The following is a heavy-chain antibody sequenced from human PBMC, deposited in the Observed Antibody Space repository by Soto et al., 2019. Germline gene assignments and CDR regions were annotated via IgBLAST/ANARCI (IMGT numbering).Heavy chain of an antibody. D-gene: IGHD5-12*01. Sequence: QVQLVQSGAEVRQPASSVQVSCKTSGGTFSSYAISWVRQAPGQGLEWMGGIVHIVDTSTYAQKFQGRVTITAEESTSTVYMELSSLRSDDTAVYYCVRVVAIPGYPDNWGQGTMVTVSS. V-gene: IGHV1-69*12. CDR1: GGTFSSYA. J-gene: IGHJ4*02. CDR2: IVHIVDTS. CDR3: VRVVAIPGYPDN.